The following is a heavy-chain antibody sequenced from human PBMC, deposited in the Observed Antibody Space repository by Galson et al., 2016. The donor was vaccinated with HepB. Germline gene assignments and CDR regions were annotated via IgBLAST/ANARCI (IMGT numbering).Heavy chain of an antibody. Sequence: TLSLTCTVSGGSISSGRYYWSWLRQHPGKGLGWIGYISYSGSTYSNPSLKSLITMSVDTSKNQFSLKLSSVTAADSAVYYCARRSPTTVPTFDYWGQGTLVTVSS. V-gene: IGHV4-31*01. CDR3: ARRSPTTVPTFDY. D-gene: IGHD4-17*01. J-gene: IGHJ4*02. CDR1: GGSISSGRYY. CDR2: ISYSGST.